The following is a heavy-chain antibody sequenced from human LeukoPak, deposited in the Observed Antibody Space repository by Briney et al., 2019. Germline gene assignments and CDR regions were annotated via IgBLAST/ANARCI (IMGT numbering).Heavy chain of an antibody. CDR3: ATSDLYYYDSSPYYFDY. V-gene: IGHV3-30*02. CDR2: IRYDGSNK. CDR1: GFTFSSYG. D-gene: IGHD3-22*01. J-gene: IGHJ4*02. Sequence: GGSLRLSCAASGFTFSSYGMHWVRQDPGKGLEWVAFIRYDGSNKYYADSVKGRFTISRDNSKNTLYLQMNSLRAEDTAVYYCATSDLYYYDSSPYYFDYWGQGTLVTVSS.